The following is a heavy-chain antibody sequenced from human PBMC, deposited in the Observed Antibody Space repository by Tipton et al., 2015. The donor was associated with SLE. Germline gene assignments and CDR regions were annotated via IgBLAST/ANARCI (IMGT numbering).Heavy chain of an antibody. CDR2: IRYDGINK. V-gene: IGHV3-30*02. J-gene: IGHJ4*02. CDR3: AKAGRVLMMYPYLDY. Sequence: GSLRLSCAASGFTFYNYGMHWVRQAPGKGLEWVSFIRYDGINKYYADSVKGRFTISRDNSKNTLYLQMNSLGAEDTALYYCAKAGRVLMMYPYLDYWGQGTLVTVSS. CDR1: GFTFYNYG. D-gene: IGHD2-8*01.